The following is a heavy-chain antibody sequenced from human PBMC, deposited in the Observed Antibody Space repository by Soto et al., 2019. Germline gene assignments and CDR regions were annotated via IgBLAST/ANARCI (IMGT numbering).Heavy chain of an antibody. V-gene: IGHV1-8*01. CDR2: MNPNSGNT. D-gene: IGHD1-26*01. CDR1: GYTFTSYD. Sequence: ASVKVSCKASGYTFTSYDINWVRQATGQGLEWMGWMNPNSGNTGYAQKFQGRVTMTRNTSISTAYMELRSLRSDDTAVYYCASYSLNKWELPLFDYWGQGTLVTVSS. J-gene: IGHJ4*02. CDR3: ASYSLNKWELPLFDY.